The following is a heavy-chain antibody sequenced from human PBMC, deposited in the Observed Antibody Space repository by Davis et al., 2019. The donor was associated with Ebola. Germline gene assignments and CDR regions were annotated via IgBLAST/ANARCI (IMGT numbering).Heavy chain of an antibody. J-gene: IGHJ2*01. CDR2: INHSGST. D-gene: IGHD2-15*01. V-gene: IGHV4-39*07. Sequence: PSETLSLTCTVSGGSISSGGYYWSWIRQHPGKGLEWIGEINHSGSTNYNPSLKSRVTISVDTSKNQFSLKLSSVTAADTAVYYCARVGVVVVAAKAPERNWYFDLWGRGTLVTVSS. CDR3: ARVGVVVVAAKAPERNWYFDL. CDR1: GGSISSGGYY.